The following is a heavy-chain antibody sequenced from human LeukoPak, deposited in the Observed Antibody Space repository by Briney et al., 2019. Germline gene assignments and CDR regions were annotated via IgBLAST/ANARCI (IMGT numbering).Heavy chain of an antibody. J-gene: IGHJ4*02. V-gene: IGHV3-30*02. CDR1: GFTFSSYG. CDR3: AKDRSPAHFDY. CDR2: IRYDGGNK. Sequence: GGSLRLSCAASGFTFSSYGMHWVRQAPGKGLEWVAFIRYDGGNKYYADSVKGRFTISRDNSKNTLYLQMNSLRAEDTAVYYCAKDRSPAHFDYWGQGTLVTVSS. D-gene: IGHD2-2*01.